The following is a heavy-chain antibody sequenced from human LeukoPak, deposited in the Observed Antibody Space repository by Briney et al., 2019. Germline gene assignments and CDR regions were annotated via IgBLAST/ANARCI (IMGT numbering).Heavy chain of an antibody. CDR2: IYYSGST. D-gene: IGHD6-19*01. CDR1: GGSISSSSYY. CDR3: ARHAVVTSPIK. J-gene: IGHJ4*02. Sequence: SETLSLTCTVSGGSISSSSYYWGWIRQPPGKGLEWIGSIYYSGSTYYNPSLKSRVTISVDTSKNQFSLKLSSVTAADTAVYYCARHAVVTSPIKWGQGTLVTVSS. V-gene: IGHV4-39*01.